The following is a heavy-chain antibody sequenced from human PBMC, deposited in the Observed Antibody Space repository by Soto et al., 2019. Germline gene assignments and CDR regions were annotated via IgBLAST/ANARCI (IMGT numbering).Heavy chain of an antibody. V-gene: IGHV4-30-2*06. Sequence: SETLSLTCTVSGGSISSGGYSWTWIRQSPGKGLEWIGYTYQSGSAYYNPSLKSRVTISVDTSKNQFSLKLSSVTAADTAVYYCARHTAMVYFDYWGQGTLVTVSS. CDR2: TYQSGSA. CDR3: ARHTAMVYFDY. J-gene: IGHJ4*02. D-gene: IGHD5-18*01. CDR1: GGSISSGGYS.